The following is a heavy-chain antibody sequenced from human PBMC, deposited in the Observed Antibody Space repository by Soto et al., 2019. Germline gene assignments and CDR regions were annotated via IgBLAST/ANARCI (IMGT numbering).Heavy chain of an antibody. Sequence: QAQLVQSGAEVKKPGASVKVSCKASGYTFSSYGISWVRQAPGQGLEWLGWISPYNDDTNYAQKLQGRVTITTDTSTTTAYMDLRSLRSYDRAVYYCARGGYYDSSGSRNYHYYGMEVWGQGTMVTVSS. CDR3: ARGGYYDSSGSRNYHYYGMEV. CDR1: GYTFSSYG. J-gene: IGHJ6*02. V-gene: IGHV1-18*01. CDR2: ISPYNDDT. D-gene: IGHD3-22*01.